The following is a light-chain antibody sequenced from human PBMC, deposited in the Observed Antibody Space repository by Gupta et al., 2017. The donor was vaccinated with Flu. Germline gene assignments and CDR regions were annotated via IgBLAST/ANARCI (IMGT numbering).Light chain of an antibody. CDR1: DIASKS. J-gene: IGLJ2*01. CDR2: DDS. CDR3: QVWDTSSDHVV. V-gene: IGLV3-21*03. Sequence: SYVLTQPPSVSVAPGKTARITCGGDDIASKSVHWCQQKPGQAPVLVVYDDSDRPSGIPERFSGSNSGNTATLTISRVEAGDEADYYCQVWDTSSDHVVFGGGTKLTVL.